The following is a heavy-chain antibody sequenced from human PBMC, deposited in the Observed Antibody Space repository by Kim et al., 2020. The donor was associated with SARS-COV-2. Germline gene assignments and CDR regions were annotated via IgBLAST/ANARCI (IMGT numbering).Heavy chain of an antibody. CDR3: ARERQWLVPYY. CDR1: GYSISSGYY. J-gene: IGHJ4*02. V-gene: IGHV4-38-2*02. Sequence: SETLSLTCTVSGYSISSGYYWGWIRQPPGKGLEWIGSIYHSGSTYYNPSLKSRVTISVDTSKNQFSLKLSSVTAADTAVYYCARERQWLVPYYWGQGTLV. CDR2: IYHSGST. D-gene: IGHD6-19*01.